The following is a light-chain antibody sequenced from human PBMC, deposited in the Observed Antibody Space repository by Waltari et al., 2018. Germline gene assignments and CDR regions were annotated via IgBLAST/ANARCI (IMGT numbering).Light chain of an antibody. J-gene: IGLJ2*01. CDR3: QTWGTGTVV. Sequence: QLVLTQSPSASASLGASVKLTCTLSRGHSTYTIACHQQQPEKGPRYLMRVNSDGTHSKGDGIPDRFSGSTSGGERHLTISSLQSEDEADYYCQTWGTGTVVFGGGTKLTVL. V-gene: IGLV4-69*01. CDR1: RGHSTYT. CDR2: VNSDGTH.